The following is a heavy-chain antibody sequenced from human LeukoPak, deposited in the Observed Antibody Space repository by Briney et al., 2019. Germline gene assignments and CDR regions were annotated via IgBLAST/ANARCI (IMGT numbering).Heavy chain of an antibody. CDR3: ARERPYCGGDCLDY. CDR2: IGTSGSTI. Sequence: PGGSVRLSCAASGFTFSSYEMNWVRQAPGKGLEWVSYIGTSGSTIYYADSVKGRFTISRDNAKNLLYLQMNSLRAEDTALYYCARERPYCGGDCLDYWGQGTLVTVSS. V-gene: IGHV3-48*03. J-gene: IGHJ4*02. CDR1: GFTFSSYE. D-gene: IGHD2-21*02.